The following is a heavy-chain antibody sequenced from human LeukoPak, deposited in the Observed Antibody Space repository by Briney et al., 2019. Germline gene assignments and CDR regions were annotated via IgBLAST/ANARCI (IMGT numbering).Heavy chain of an antibody. D-gene: IGHD2-2*01. V-gene: IGHV3-21*01. CDR1: GFTFSSYS. CDR3: ASRYCTSTNCYAFDI. CDR2: ISSSSDYI. Sequence: GGSLRLSCAASGFTFSSYSMNWVRQAPGKGLEWVSAISSSSDYIFYADSVQGRFTISRDNAVNSLFLQMNSLRAEDTAVYYCASRYCTSTNCYAFDIWGQRTMVTVSS. J-gene: IGHJ3*02.